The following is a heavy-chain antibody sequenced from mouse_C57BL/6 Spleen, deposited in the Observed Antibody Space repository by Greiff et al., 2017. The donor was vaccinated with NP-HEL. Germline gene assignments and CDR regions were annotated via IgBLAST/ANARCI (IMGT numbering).Heavy chain of an antibody. J-gene: IGHJ4*01. Sequence: EVKKEESGGDLVKSGGSLKLSWEVAGFTFSSYGMYWVRKTTDKRLEWVETISSGCSYTYYPDSVKGQVTISRDNANNTLYLQMSSRKSAYTAMYCCASVSYYVRSYHYSFDYWGQVTSVTFSS. CDR1: GFTFSSYG. V-gene: IGHV5-6*01. D-gene: IGHD1-1*01. CDR3: ASVSYYVRSYHYSFDY. CDR2: ISSGCSYT.